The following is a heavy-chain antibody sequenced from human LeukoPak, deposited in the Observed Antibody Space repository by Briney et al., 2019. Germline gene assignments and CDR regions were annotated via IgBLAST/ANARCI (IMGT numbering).Heavy chain of an antibody. CDR1: GFTFSSYA. D-gene: IGHD3-3*01. CDR3: AKDWEYDFWSGYQPRLDY. Sequence: GGSLRLFCEASGFTFSSYAMSWVRQAPGKGLEWVSAISGSGGSTYYADSVKGRFTISRDNSKNTLYLQMNSLRAEDTAVYYCAKDWEYDFWSGYQPRLDYWGQGTLVTVSS. J-gene: IGHJ4*02. CDR2: ISGSGGST. V-gene: IGHV3-23*01.